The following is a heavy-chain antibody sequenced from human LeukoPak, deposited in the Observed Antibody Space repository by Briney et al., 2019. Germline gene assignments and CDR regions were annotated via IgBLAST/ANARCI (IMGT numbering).Heavy chain of an antibody. D-gene: IGHD4-17*01. Sequence: GGSLRLSLAASGFTFSSYSMAWVRQAPGKGLEWVSSIIRSSSYIDYADSVKGRFPIPRDNAKNSLSLRMNSLRAEATAVYSCARDMTTLTTWDNDAFDIGGEGTMVTVSS. J-gene: IGHJ3*02. V-gene: IGHV3-21*01. CDR1: GFTFSSYS. CDR2: IIRSSSYI. CDR3: ARDMTTLTTWDNDAFDI.